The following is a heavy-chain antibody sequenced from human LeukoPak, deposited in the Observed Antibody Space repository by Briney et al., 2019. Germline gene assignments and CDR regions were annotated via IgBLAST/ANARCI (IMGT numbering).Heavy chain of an antibody. V-gene: IGHV3-23*01. J-gene: IGHJ6*02. CDR2: ISGSGGST. CDR3: AKGPSAPNYYYYGMDV. Sequence: AGGSLRLSCAASGFTVSSNYMSWVRQAPGKGLEWASAISGSGGSTYYADSVKGRFTISRDNSKNTLYLQMNSLRAEDTAVYYCAKGPSAPNYYYYGMDVWGQGTTVTVSS. CDR1: GFTVSSNY. D-gene: IGHD2-2*01.